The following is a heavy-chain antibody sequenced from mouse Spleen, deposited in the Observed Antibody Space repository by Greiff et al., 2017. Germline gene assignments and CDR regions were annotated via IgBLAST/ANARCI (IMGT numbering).Heavy chain of an antibody. V-gene: IGHV2-9-1*01. D-gene: IGHD1-1*01. J-gene: IGHJ2*01. CDR3: ARIYYGSSTGYFDY. CDR1: GFSLTSYA. Sequence: VQLKESGPGLVAPSQSLSITCTVSGFSLTSYAISWVRQPPGKGLEWLGVIWTGGGTNYNSALKSRLSISKDNSKSQVFLKMNSLQTDDTARYYCARIYYGSSTGYFDYWGQGTTLTVSS. CDR2: IWTGGGT.